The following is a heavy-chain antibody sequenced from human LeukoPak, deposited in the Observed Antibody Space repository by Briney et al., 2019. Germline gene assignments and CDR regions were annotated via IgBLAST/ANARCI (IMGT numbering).Heavy chain of an antibody. Sequence: GASVKVSCKASGYTFTGYYMHWVRQAPGEGLEWMGRINPNSGVTNSAQRFQGRVTMTRDTSISAVYMELSRLRSDDTAVYYCARNRKAYYYGSGSYSSAFDPWGQGTLVTVSS. CDR1: GYTFTGYY. CDR2: INPNSGVT. V-gene: IGHV1-2*02. CDR3: ARNRKAYYYGSGSYSSAFDP. J-gene: IGHJ5*02. D-gene: IGHD3-10*01.